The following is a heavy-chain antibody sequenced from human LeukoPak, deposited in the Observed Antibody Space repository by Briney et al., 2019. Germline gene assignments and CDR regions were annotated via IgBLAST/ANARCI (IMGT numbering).Heavy chain of an antibody. V-gene: IGHV3-23*01. CDR1: GFTFSSYA. J-gene: IGHJ6*03. Sequence: GGTLRLSCAASGFTFSSYAMSWVRHAPGKGLVWVSAISGSGGSTYYADSVKGRFTISRDNSKNTLYLQMNSLRAEDTAVYYCATSGSYGRHYYYYYYMDVWGKGTTVTVSS. CDR2: ISGSGGST. CDR3: ATSGSYGRHYYYYYYMDV. D-gene: IGHD5-18*01.